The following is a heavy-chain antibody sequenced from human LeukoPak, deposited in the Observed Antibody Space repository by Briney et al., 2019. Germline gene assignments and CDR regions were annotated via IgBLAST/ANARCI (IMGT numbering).Heavy chain of an antibody. CDR1: GYTFTSYY. V-gene: IGHV7-4-1*02. J-gene: IGHJ4*02. D-gene: IGHD3-22*01. CDR2: INTKTGNP. Sequence: VAPVKVSCKASGYTFTSYYMHWVRQAPGQGLEWMGWINTKTGNPTYAQGFTRRFVFSLDTSVSKAYLQITSLEAEDTAVYYCARGDYDSSGYYYFAYWGQGTLVTVSS. CDR3: ARGDYDSSGYYYFAY.